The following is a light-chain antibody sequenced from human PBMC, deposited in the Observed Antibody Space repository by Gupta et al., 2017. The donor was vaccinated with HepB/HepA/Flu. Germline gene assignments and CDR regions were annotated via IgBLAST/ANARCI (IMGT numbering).Light chain of an antibody. V-gene: IGLV1-40*01. CDR2: GNI. Sequence: QSVLTRPPSVSGVPGQRVTISCTGSSSNIGAEYSVNWYQQLPGTAPKLLIYGNINRPSGVPKRFSGSKSGTSASLAITGLQAEDEADYYCQSYDDILSGGVFGGGTKVTVL. CDR1: SSNIGAEYS. J-gene: IGLJ3*02. CDR3: QSYDDILSGGV.